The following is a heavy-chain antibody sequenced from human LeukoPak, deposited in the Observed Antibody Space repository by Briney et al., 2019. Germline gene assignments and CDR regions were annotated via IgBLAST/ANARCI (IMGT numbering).Heavy chain of an antibody. J-gene: IGHJ4*02. Sequence: SETLSLTCIVSNVSISSKSYYWGWIRQSPGKGLEWIGSIYYSGTTYYNPSLKSRVTISVDTSKNQFSLDLTSVTAADTAVYYCATSGDILTGYQKVTLAYWGQGTLVSVSS. V-gene: IGHV4-39*01. CDR3: ATSGDILTGYQKVTLAY. CDR2: IYYSGTT. CDR1: NVSISSKSYY. D-gene: IGHD3-9*01.